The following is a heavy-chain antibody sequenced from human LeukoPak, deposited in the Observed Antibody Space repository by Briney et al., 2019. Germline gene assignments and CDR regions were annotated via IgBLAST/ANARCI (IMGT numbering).Heavy chain of an antibody. D-gene: IGHD3-3*01. Sequence: PGGSLRLSCAASGFTFSSYAMPWVRKAPGKGLEWGAVISYDGSNKYYADSVKGRFTISRDNSKNTLYLQMNSLRAEDTAVYYCARDRPHVLRFLEWKYGMDVWGQGTTVTVSS. CDR2: ISYDGSNK. J-gene: IGHJ6*02. CDR3: ARDRPHVLRFLEWKYGMDV. V-gene: IGHV3-30-3*01. CDR1: GFTFSSYA.